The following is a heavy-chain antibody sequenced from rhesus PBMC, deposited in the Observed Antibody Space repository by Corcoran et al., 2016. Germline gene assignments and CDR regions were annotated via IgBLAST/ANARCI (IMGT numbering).Heavy chain of an antibody. Sequence: QLQLQESGPGLVKPSETLSLTCAVSGGSISSDYWSWIRRPPGKGLEWIGRISGNGGNTDYNHSLKSRVTISIATSKNQFSLRLRSVTAADTAVYYCARTTELGIPFDYWGQGVQVTVSS. V-gene: IGHV4-173*01. J-gene: IGHJ4*01. D-gene: IGHD5-42*01. CDR3: ARTTELGIPFDY. CDR1: GGSISSDY. CDR2: ISGNGGNT.